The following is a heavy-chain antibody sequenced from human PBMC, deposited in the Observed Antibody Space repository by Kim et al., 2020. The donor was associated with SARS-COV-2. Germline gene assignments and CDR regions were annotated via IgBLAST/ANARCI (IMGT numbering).Heavy chain of an antibody. J-gene: IGHJ6*02. D-gene: IGHD6-19*01. CDR1: GGSISSSSYY. CDR2: IYYSGST. Sequence: SETLSLTCTVSGGSISSSSYYWGWIRQPPGKGLEWIGSIYYSGSTYYNPSLKSRVTISVDTSKNQFSLKLSSVTAADTAVYYCARGSVTVAGTLYYYYYYAMDVGGQGTTVTVSS. CDR3: ARGSVTVAGTLYYYYYYAMDV. V-gene: IGHV4-39*01.